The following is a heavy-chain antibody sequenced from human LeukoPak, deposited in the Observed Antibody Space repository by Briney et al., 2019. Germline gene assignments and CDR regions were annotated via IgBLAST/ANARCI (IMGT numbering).Heavy chain of an antibody. CDR1: GGSLSSGGYS. CDR2: IYHSGST. Sequence: PSQTLSLTCAVSGGSLSSGGYSWSWIRQPPGKGLEWIGYIYHSGSTYYNPSLKSRVTISVDRSKNQFSLKLSSVTAADTAVYYCARTTGGSGEFDYWGQGTLVTVSS. D-gene: IGHD3-10*01. CDR3: ARTTGGSGEFDY. J-gene: IGHJ4*02. V-gene: IGHV4-30-2*01.